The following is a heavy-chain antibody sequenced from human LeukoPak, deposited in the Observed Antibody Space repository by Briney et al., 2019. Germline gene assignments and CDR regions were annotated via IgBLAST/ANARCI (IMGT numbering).Heavy chain of an antibody. CDR3: ARGSNSGYSIDS. V-gene: IGHV3-33*01. Sequence: GRSLRLSCAVSGFSFSSYGMHWVRQAPGQGLEWVAVIWYDGSNENYADSVKSRFTISRDNSKNTLHLQMNSLRAEDTAVYFCARGSNSGYSIDSWGQGTLVTVSS. J-gene: IGHJ4*02. D-gene: IGHD3-22*01. CDR1: GFSFSSYG. CDR2: IWYDGSNE.